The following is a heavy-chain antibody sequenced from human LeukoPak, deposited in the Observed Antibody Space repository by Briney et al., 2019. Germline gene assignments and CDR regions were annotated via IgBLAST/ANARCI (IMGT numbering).Heavy chain of an antibody. CDR2: IIPIFGTA. J-gene: IGHJ4*02. D-gene: IGHD3-22*01. CDR1: GGTFSSYA. V-gene: IGHV1-69*13. Sequence: SVKVSCKASGGTFSSYAISWVRQAPGQGLEWMGGIIPIFGTANYAQKFQGRVTITADESTSTAYMELSSLRSEDTAVYYCATEDSSGYHHFDYWGQGTLVTVSS. CDR3: ATEDSSGYHHFDY.